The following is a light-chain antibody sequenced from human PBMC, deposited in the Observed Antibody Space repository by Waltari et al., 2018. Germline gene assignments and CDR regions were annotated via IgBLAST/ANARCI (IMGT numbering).Light chain of an antibody. CDR1: QSISSW. CDR3: QQYNSYSQYT. V-gene: IGKV1-5*03. J-gene: IGKJ2*01. Sequence: IQMTQSPSTLSASVGDRVTITCRASQSISSWLAWYQQKPGKAPKLLIYKASSLESVVPARFSGSGSGTEFTLTISRLQPDDFATYYCQQYNSYSQYTFGQGTKLEIK. CDR2: KAS.